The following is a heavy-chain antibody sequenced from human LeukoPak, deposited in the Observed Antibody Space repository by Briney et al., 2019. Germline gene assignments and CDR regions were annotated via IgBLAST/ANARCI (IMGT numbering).Heavy chain of an antibody. J-gene: IGHJ6*02. D-gene: IGHD4-23*01. V-gene: IGHV1-2*02. CDR2: INPNSGGT. CDR3: ASPGVRTPDGPGMDV. Sequence: ASVKVSCKASGYTFTGYYMHWVRQAPGQGLEWMGWINPNSGGTNYAQKFQGRVTMTRDTSISTAYMELSRLRSDDTAVYYCASPGVRTPDGPGMDVWGQGTTVTVSS. CDR1: GYTFTGYY.